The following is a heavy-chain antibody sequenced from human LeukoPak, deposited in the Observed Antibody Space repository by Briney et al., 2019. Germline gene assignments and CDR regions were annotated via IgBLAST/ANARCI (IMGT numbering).Heavy chain of an antibody. J-gene: IGHJ3*02. V-gene: IGHV1-69*13. D-gene: IGHD2-2*01. CDR1: AGTFSSYA. CDR3: ARAWAYCSSTSCHYDAFDI. CDR2: TIPIFGTA. Sequence: ASVKVSCKASAGTFSSYAVSWVRHAPGERLQWRGSTIPIFGTANYAQKFQGRVTITADESTSTAYMELSSLRSEDTAVYYCARAWAYCSSTSCHYDAFDIWGQGTMVTVSS.